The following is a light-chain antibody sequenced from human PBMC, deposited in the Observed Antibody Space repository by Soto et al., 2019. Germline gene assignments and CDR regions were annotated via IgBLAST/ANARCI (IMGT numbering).Light chain of an antibody. CDR1: QDIKNY. Sequence: IHVTHSPSSLSASVLDRVTITFLAIQDIKNYLNWYQRKPGTAPRLLIYAASSLQSGVPSRFSGSGSGTDFTLTISSLQPEDFATYYCQQSYSTPLTFGGGTKVDIK. CDR3: QQSYSTPLT. J-gene: IGKJ4*01. V-gene: IGKV1-39*01. CDR2: AAS.